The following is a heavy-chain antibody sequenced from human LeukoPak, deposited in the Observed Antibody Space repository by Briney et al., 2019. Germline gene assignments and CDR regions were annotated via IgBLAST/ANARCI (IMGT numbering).Heavy chain of an antibody. Sequence: SETLSLTCTVSGGSISSYYWSWIGQPPGKGLEWIGYIYYSGSTNYNPSLKSRVTISVDTSKNQFYLKMSSVTAADTAVYYCARVGTYGSGSYLSWLDYWGQGTLVTVSS. J-gene: IGHJ4*02. D-gene: IGHD3-10*01. CDR2: IYYSGST. V-gene: IGHV4-59*01. CDR3: ARVGTYGSGSYLSWLDY. CDR1: GGSISSYY.